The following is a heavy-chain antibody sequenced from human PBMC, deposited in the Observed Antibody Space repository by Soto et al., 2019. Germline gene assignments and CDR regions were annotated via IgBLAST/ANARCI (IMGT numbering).Heavy chain of an antibody. CDR1: GFTFSSYG. CDR3: ARAWELLSAFDI. Sequence: GGSLRLSCAASGFTFSSYGMHWVRQAPGKGLEWVAVIWYDGSNKYYADSVKGRFTISRDNSKNTLYLQMNSLRAEDTAVYYCARAWELLSAFDIWGQGTMVTVSS. V-gene: IGHV3-33*01. J-gene: IGHJ3*02. D-gene: IGHD1-26*01. CDR2: IWYDGSNK.